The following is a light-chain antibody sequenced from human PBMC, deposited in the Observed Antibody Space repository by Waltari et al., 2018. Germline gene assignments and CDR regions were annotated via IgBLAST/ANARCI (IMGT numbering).Light chain of an antibody. Sequence: DIQMTQSPSSLSASVGDSVRFTCRASQSISTYLSWYLQKPGEAPKLLIFSASSLQSGVPSRFTGTGSGTDFTLTISSLQPEDSATYYCQQSYNYHPYTFGQGTKLEIK. CDR2: SAS. CDR1: QSISTY. V-gene: IGKV1-39*01. CDR3: QQSYNYHPYT. J-gene: IGKJ2*01.